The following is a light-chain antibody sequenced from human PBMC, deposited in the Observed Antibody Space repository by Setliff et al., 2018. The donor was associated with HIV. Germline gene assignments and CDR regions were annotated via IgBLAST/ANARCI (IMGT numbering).Light chain of an antibody. CDR1: SSDVVDYNY. V-gene: IGLV2-14*03. Sequence: QSAPTQPASVSGSPGQSITISCTGTSSDVVDYNYVSWYQQYPGKAPKLMIYAVSNRPSGVSNRFSGSKSGNTASLTISGLQAEDEADYYCASYRPNDLGVFGTGTKVTVL. CDR2: AVS. J-gene: IGLJ1*01. CDR3: ASYRPNDLGV.